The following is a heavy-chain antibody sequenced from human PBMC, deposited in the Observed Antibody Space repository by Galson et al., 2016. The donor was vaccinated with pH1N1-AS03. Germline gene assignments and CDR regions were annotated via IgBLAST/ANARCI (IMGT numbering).Heavy chain of an antibody. D-gene: IGHD1-26*01. CDR2: VFYTGST. J-gene: IGHJ4*02. Sequence: LSLTCAVSGGSIGDARYYWGWIRQPPGKGLEWIGNVFYTGSTYYKPSLKSRVTVSVDLSKNQFSLKLTSVSASDTAIYYCARHVGGPTTAGGFDQWGQGTLLPVSS. CDR3: ARHVGGPTTAGGFDQ. V-gene: IGHV4-39*01. CDR1: GGSIGDARYY.